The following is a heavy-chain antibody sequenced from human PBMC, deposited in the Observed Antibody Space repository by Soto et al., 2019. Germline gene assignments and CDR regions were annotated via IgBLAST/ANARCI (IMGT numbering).Heavy chain of an antibody. J-gene: IGHJ3*02. Sequence: EVQLVESGGGLVKPGGSLRLSCAASGFTFSSYSMNWVRQAPGKGLEWVSYISSSSSYIYYADSVKGRVTISRDNAKNSRYQEKNSLRAEDTSVYSWATDGDYCWGIYRSCDATDIWGQGTMVTVSS. V-gene: IGHV3-21*01. CDR2: ISSSSSYI. D-gene: IGHD3-16*02. CDR1: GFTFSSYS. CDR3: ATDGDYCWGIYRSCDATDI.